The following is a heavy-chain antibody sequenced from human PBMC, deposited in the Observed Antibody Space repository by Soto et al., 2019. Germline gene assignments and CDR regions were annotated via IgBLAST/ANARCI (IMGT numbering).Heavy chain of an antibody. V-gene: IGHV3-23*01. CDR1: GFTFSSYA. Sequence: GGSLRLSCAASGFTFSSYAMSWVRQAPGKGLEWVSAISGSGGSTYYADSVRGRFTISRDNSKNTLYLQMNSLRAEDTAVYYCRAHYDFWSGYTLIGSFDIWGQGTMVTVSS. J-gene: IGHJ3*02. D-gene: IGHD3-3*01. CDR2: ISGSGGST. CDR3: RAHYDFWSGYTLIGSFDI.